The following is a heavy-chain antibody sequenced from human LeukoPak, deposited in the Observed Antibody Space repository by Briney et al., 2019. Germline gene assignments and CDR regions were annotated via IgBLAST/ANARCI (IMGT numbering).Heavy chain of an antibody. V-gene: IGHV4-39*01. Sequence: PSETLSLTCTVSSGSISISSYYWGWIRQPPGKGLEWIGSIYYSGSTYYNPSLRSRVTISVDTSKNQFSLKLSSVTAADTAVYYCARLGSTLVRGVIIQTIYYFDYWGQGTLVTVSS. CDR1: SGSISISSYY. CDR2: IYYSGST. J-gene: IGHJ4*02. CDR3: ARLGSTLVRGVIIQTIYYFDY. D-gene: IGHD3-10*01.